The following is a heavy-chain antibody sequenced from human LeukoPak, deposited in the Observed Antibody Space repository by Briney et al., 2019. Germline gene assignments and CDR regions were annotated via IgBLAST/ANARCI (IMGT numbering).Heavy chain of an antibody. CDR1: GFTFSDYA. D-gene: IGHD2-8*01. Sequence: HSGGSLRLSCAASGFTFSDYAMNWVRQAPGKGLEWVSVVGSDDATYYTDSVKGRFTISRDNSKNTMSLQMNGLRLEDTAVYYCVKDLWSRNGIYDPFDIWGQGTMVTVSS. CDR3: VKDLWSRNGIYDPFDI. J-gene: IGHJ3*02. CDR2: VGSDDAT. V-gene: IGHV3-23*01.